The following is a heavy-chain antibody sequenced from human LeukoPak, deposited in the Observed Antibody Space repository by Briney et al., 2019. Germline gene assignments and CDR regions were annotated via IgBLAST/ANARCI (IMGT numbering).Heavy chain of an antibody. D-gene: IGHD1-7*01. V-gene: IGHV3-23*01. CDR2: ISGSGGST. CDR1: GFTFSCNA. CDR3: ATQWELELLFDY. Sequence: GGSLRLSCAASGFTFSCNAMSWVRQAPGNGLEWVSAISGSGGSTYYADSVKGRFTISRDNSKNTLYLQMNRLIAEDTAVYYCATQWELELLFDYWGQGTLVTVSS. J-gene: IGHJ4*02.